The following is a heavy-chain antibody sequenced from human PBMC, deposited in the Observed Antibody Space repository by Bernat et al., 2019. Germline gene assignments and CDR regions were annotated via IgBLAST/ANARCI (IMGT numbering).Heavy chain of an antibody. CDR1: GFTFSSHG. CDR2: IGRSGNT. J-gene: IGHJ4*02. CDR3: ATRGPTGSYFFDS. V-gene: IGHV3-23*01. D-gene: IGHD3-10*01. Sequence: EVQLLESGGGLVQPGESLRLSCAASGFTFSSHGMSWVRQAPGKGLEWVSSIGRSGNTYYSHSAKGRFTISRDNSKNTLNLQMNTLRAEDTAVYYCATRGPTGSYFFDSWGQGTLVTVSS.